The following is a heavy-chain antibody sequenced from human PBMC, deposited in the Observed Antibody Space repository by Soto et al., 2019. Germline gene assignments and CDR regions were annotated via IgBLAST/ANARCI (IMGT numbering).Heavy chain of an antibody. D-gene: IGHD2-15*01. V-gene: IGHV3-21*01. CDR1: TFTSYS. CDR3: KRDEGERYDNWFNP. J-gene: IGHJ5*02. Sequence: EVQLVESGGGLVKPGGSLRLSCTFTFTSYSLNWVRQAPGKGLEWVSSISSGSAYIKYADSVKGRFTISRDNANNLLYLQMRSLRVDDTAVYYCKRDEGERYDNWFNPWGQGPLVPVSS. CDR2: ISSGSAYI.